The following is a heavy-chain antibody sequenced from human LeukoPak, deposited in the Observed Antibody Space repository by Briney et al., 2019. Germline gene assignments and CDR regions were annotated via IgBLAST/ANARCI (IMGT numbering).Heavy chain of an antibody. J-gene: IGHJ5*02. CDR2: IYYSGST. V-gene: IGHV4-34*01. D-gene: IGHD1-26*01. CDR3: ARHNPPYYASFDP. CDR1: GGSFSGYY. Sequence: SETLSLTCAVYGGSFSGYYWSWIRQPPGKGLEWIGSIYYSGSTYYNPSLKSRVTISVDTSKNQFSLKLSSVTAADTAVYYCARHNPPYYASFDPWGQGTLVTVSS.